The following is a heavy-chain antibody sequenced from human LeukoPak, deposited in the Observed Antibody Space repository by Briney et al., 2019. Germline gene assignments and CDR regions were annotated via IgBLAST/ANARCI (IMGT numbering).Heavy chain of an antibody. CDR3: ARSSTTVTTRFFDL. D-gene: IGHD4-17*01. V-gene: IGHV3-43D*03. Sequence: GGSLRLSCVGSGFTFGEYGMHWVRHVPGQGLEWVSHITWDGGSTYYAGSVKGRFTISRDNAKNSLYLQMNSLRVEDTAFYYCARSSTTVTTRFFDLWGRGTLVTVSS. J-gene: IGHJ2*01. CDR1: GFTFGEYG. CDR2: ITWDGGST.